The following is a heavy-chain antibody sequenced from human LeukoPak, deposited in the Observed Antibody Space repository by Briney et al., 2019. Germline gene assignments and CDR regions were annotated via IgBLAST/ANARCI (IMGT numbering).Heavy chain of an antibody. CDR2: IRYDGSNK. CDR1: GFTFSSYG. D-gene: IGHD5/OR15-5a*01. Sequence: GGSLRLSCAASGFTFSSYGMHWVRQAPGKGLEWVAFIRYDGSNKYYADSVKGRFTISRDNPKNTLYLQMNSLRAEDTAVYYCGKGPGYSVYDNLPHHWGQGTLVTVSS. J-gene: IGHJ5*02. V-gene: IGHV3-30*02. CDR3: GKGPGYSVYDNLPHH.